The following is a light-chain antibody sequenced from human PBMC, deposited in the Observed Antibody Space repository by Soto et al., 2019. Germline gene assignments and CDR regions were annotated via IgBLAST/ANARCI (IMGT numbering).Light chain of an antibody. CDR3: SSYTSSSTYV. CDR1: SSDAGSYNR. Sequence: QSVLTQPPSVSGSPGQSVAISCTGTSSDAGSYNRVSWYQQPPGTAPKVMIYEVSNRPSGVPDRFSGSKSGNTASLTISGLQAEDEADYYCSSYTSSSTYVFGTGTKVTV. CDR2: EVS. J-gene: IGLJ1*01. V-gene: IGLV2-18*02.